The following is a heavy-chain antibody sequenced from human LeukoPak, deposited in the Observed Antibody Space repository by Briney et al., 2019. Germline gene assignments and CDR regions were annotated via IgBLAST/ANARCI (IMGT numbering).Heavy chain of an antibody. V-gene: IGHV3-21*01. CDR1: GFTFSIYT. CDR2: ITSSSSSI. J-gene: IGHJ4*02. CDR3: ARDLDWGAY. Sequence: GGSLRLSCVASGFTFSIYTMSWVRQAPGKGLEWVSSITSSSSSIYSADSVKGRLTISRDNAKNSLYLEMNSLRDEDTAVYYCARDLDWGAYWGQGTLLTVSS. D-gene: IGHD3/OR15-3a*01.